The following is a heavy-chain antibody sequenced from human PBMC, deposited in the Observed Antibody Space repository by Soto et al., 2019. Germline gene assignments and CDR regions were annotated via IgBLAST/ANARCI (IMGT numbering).Heavy chain of an antibody. CDR2: DYYSGST. D-gene: IGHD3-10*01. J-gene: IGHJ4*02. CDR3: GSLEGLSTISYYFDY. V-gene: IGHV4-39*01. CDR1: GGFVSSSSYY. Sequence: QLQLQESGPGLVKPSETLSLTCTVSGGFVSSSSYYWGWVRQPPGKGLEWIGSDYYSGSTYYNPSLESRVTXXXXXXXXXXXXXXXXXXXXXXAVYYCGSLEGLSTISYYFDYWGQGALVTVSS.